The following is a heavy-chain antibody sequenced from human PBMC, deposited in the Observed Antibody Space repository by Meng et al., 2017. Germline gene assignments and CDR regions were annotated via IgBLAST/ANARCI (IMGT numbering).Heavy chain of an antibody. J-gene: IGHJ4*02. CDR1: GGTFSSYA. Sequence: QVQRVQAGAEVKKPGSSVKVSCKASGGTFSSYAISWVRQAPGQGLEWMGWINAGNGNTKYSQKFQGRVTITRDTSASTAYMELSSLRSEDTAVYYCARDRIVATTLGRGYYFDYWGQGTLVTVSS. D-gene: IGHD5-12*01. V-gene: IGHV1-3*01. CDR2: INAGNGNT. CDR3: ARDRIVATTLGRGYYFDY.